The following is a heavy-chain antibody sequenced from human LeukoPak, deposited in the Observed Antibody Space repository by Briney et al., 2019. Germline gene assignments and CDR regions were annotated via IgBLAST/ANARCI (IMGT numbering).Heavy chain of an antibody. CDR2: IYTSGST. D-gene: IGHD3-10*01. V-gene: IGHV4-4*07. CDR1: GGSISSYF. CDR3: AREVLSMVRGVIPKEAWGWFDP. Sequence: TASETLSLTCTVSGGSISSYFWTWIRQPAGKGLEWIGHIYTSGSTNCNPSLKSRVTISVDTSKNQFSLKLRSVTAADTAVYYCAREVLSMVRGVIPKEAWGWFDPWGQGTLVTVSS. J-gene: IGHJ5*02.